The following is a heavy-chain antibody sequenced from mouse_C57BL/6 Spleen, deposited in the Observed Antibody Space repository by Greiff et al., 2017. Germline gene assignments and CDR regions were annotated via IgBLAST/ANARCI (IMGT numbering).Heavy chain of an antibody. Sequence: EVKVEESGEGLVKPGGSLKLSCAASGFTFSSYAMSWVRQTPEKRLEWVAYISSGGDYIYYADTVKGRFTISRDNARNTLYLQMSSLKSEDTAMYYCTRDLGWYYFDYWGQGTTLTVSS. CDR3: TRDLGWYYFDY. D-gene: IGHD1-1*02. CDR2: ISSGGDYI. V-gene: IGHV5-9-1*02. CDR1: GFTFSSYA. J-gene: IGHJ2*01.